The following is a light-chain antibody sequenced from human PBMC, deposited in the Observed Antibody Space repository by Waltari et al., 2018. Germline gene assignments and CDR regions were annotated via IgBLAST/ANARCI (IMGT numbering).Light chain of an antibody. Sequence: QLVLTQSPSASASLGASVKLTCTLSSGHSSYAIAWHQQQPEKGPRYLMRVNSDGSPSKGDGIPDRFSGSSSGAERYLPISSLQSEDEADYYCQTWGTGMVFGGGTKLTVL. CDR3: QTWGTGMV. CDR1: SGHSSYA. CDR2: VNSDGSP. J-gene: IGLJ2*01. V-gene: IGLV4-69*01.